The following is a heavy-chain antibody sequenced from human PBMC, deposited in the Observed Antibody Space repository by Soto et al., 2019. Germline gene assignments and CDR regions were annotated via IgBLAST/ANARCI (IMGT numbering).Heavy chain of an antibody. V-gene: IGHV4-31*03. CDR2: IYYSGST. J-gene: IGHJ4*02. CDR3: ARATRSSGSPISYRWELLLDY. Sequence: QVQLQESGPGLVKPSQTLSLTCTVSGGSISSGGYYWSWIRQHPGKGLEWIGYIYYSGSTYYNPSLKSRVTISVDTSKNQFSLKLSSVTAADTAVYYCARATRSSGSPISYRWELLLDYWGQGTLVTVSS. CDR1: GGSISSGGYY. D-gene: IGHD1-26*01.